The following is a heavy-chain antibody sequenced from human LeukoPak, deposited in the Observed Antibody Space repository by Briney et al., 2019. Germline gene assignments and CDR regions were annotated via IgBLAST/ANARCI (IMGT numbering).Heavy chain of an antibody. CDR3: ARDKGQYGSGTRGFTWFDP. V-gene: IGHV4-39*07. Sequence: PSETLSLTCIVSGVSISSSNYYWGWIRQSPGKGLEWIGSSYSRGSTYYNPALKRRVIVSSDMSKNQFSLMLNPVTAADTAVYYCARDKGQYGSGTRGFTWFDPWGQGTLVTVSS. J-gene: IGHJ5*02. CDR1: GVSISSSNYY. D-gene: IGHD3-10*01. CDR2: SYSRGST.